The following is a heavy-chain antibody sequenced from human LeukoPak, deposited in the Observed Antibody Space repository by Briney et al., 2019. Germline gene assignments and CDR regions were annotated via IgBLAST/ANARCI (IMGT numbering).Heavy chain of an antibody. D-gene: IGHD1-26*01. CDR3: ARTAYSGSYFDY. Sequence: SETLSLTCTVSGGSISSSSYYWGWIRQPPGKGLEWIGSIYYSGSTYYNPSLKSRVTISVDTSKNQFSLKLSSVTAADTAVYYCARTAYSGSYFDYWGQGTLVTVSS. CDR2: IYYSGST. J-gene: IGHJ4*02. V-gene: IGHV4-39*07. CDR1: GGSISSSSYY.